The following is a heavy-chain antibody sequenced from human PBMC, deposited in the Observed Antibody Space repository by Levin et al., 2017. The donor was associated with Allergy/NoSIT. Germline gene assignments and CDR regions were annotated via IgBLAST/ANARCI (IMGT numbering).Heavy chain of an antibody. CDR1: GFTFSSYA. J-gene: IGHJ6*02. CDR2: ISGSGGST. D-gene: IGHD3-10*01. V-gene: IGHV3-23*01. CDR3: AKSVISWDPRSITMVRSGGYGMDV. Sequence: ETLSLTCAASGFTFSSYAMSWVRQAPGKGLEWVSAISGSGGSTYYADSVKGRFTISRDNSKNTLYLQMNSLRAEDTAVYYCAKSVISWDPRSITMVRSGGYGMDVWGQGTTVTVSS.